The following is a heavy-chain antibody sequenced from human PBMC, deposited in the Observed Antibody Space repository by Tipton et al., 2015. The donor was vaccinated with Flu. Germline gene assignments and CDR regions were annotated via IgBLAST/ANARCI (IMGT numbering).Heavy chain of an antibody. CDR1: SGSIRSSSYY. D-gene: IGHD3-10*01. CDR2: IYYTGNT. CDR3: ARIIRITMIRGLRDPYYFDY. J-gene: IGHJ4*02. Sequence: LRLSCIVSSGSIRSSSYYWGWIRQPPGKGLEWIGTIYYTGNTYYNPSLKSRVTISIDTSKNQFSLKLTSVTAADTAVYFCARIIRITMIRGLRDPYYFDYWGQGMLVTVSS. V-gene: IGHV4-39*07.